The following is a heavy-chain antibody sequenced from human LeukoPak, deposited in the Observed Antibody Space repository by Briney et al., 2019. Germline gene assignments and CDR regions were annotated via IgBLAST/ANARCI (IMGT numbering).Heavy chain of an antibody. V-gene: IGHV3-21*01. CDR3: ARRAGDYSHPYDY. J-gene: IGHJ4*02. CDR2: IGSSGSYI. CDR1: GFTFSSYH. D-gene: IGHD3-22*01. Sequence: GGSLRLSCEVSGFTFSSYHMNWVRQAPGKGLEWVSSIGSSGSYIYYADSLTGRFTISRDNAKNSLYLQMNSLRAEDTAMYYCARRAGDYSHPYDYWGQGTLVTVSS.